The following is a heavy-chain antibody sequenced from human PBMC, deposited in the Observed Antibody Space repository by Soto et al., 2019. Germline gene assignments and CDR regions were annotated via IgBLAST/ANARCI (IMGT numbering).Heavy chain of an antibody. V-gene: IGHV3-11*06. D-gene: IGHD3-10*01. J-gene: IGHJ6*02. CDR3: ARDRGGYGPPDV. CDR1: GCSFSDSY. Sequence: QVQLVESGGGLVKPGGSLRLSCAASGCSFSDSYMSWVRQAPGKGLEWVAYISGSSGYTGYADSVKGRFTISRDNAKKSLYLQMNSLRVEDTAVYYCARDRGGYGPPDVWGQGTTVTVSS. CDR2: ISGSSGYT.